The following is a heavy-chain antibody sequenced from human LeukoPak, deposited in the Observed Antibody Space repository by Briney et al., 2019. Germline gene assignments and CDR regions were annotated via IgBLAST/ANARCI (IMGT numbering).Heavy chain of an antibody. CDR3: VKNSGIWSF. J-gene: IGHJ4*02. Sequence: GGSLRLSCAASGFTFDTTDMTWVRQAPGKGPEWLSCISGTGDRTYYADSVRGRFTISRDNSKDMLYLQMTSLRVEDTATYYCVKNSGIWSFWGRGTLAAVSS. D-gene: IGHD1-26*01. V-gene: IGHV3-23*01. CDR2: ISGTGDRT. CDR1: GFTFDTTD.